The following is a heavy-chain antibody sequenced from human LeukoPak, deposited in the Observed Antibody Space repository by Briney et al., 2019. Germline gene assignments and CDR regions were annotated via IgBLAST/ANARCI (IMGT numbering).Heavy chain of an antibody. J-gene: IGHJ6*02. V-gene: IGHV3-30*18. Sequence: HPGRSLRLSCAASGFTFNSYGMHWVRQAPGKGLEWVAVISYDGSNKYYADSVKGRFTISRDNSKNTLYLQMNSLRAEDTAVYYCAKDHYDSSGYYSLWYYYYGMDVWAQGTTVTVSS. CDR3: AKDHYDSSGYYSLWYYYYGMDV. CDR2: ISYDGSNK. D-gene: IGHD3-22*01. CDR1: GFTFNSYG.